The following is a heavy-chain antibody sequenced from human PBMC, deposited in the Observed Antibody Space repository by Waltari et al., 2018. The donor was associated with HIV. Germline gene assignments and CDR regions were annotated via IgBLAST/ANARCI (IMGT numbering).Heavy chain of an antibody. D-gene: IGHD3-3*01. CDR1: GGSFSGYY. CDR2: INHNGSV. CDR3: ARHGDFWSGYYSPPGDYGVDV. J-gene: IGHJ6*02. V-gene: IGHV4-34*02. Sequence: QVHLQQWGAGLLKPSETLSLTCAVYGGSFSGYYWNWIRQSPGKGLEWIGEINHNGSVNYNPSLESRITMSVDTSKNQFSLRLISVTAADTAVYYCARHGDFWSGYYSPPGDYGVDVWGQGTTVTVSS.